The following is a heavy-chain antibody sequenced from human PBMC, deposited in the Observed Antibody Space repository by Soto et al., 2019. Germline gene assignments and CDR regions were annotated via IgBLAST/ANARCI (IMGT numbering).Heavy chain of an antibody. CDR2: TYYRSMWFD. V-gene: IGHV6-1*01. CDR1: GDSGSSNRAT. J-gene: IGHJ4*02. Sequence: PSQTLSLTCAISGDSGSSNRATWNWIRHSPSRGLEWLGRTYYRSMWFDDYAVSVKSRITINPDTSKNQFSLQLNSVTPEDTAVYYCARDNSLGFDYWGQGALVTVSS. D-gene: IGHD1-26*01. CDR3: ARDNSLGFDY.